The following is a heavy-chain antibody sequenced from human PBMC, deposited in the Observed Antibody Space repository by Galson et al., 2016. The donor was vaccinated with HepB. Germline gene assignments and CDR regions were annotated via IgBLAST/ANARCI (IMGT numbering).Heavy chain of an antibody. Sequence: SLRLSCAASGFTFGTHAMCWVRQAPGRGLECVSSISGDGVHTYYAYSVRGRFAISRDNSKNTLYLQMSSLSAEDTAVYYCARRNCDPLYYYFDYWSRGTLVSVSS. CDR3: ARRNCDPLYYYFDY. V-gene: IGHV3-23*01. D-gene: IGHD1-14*01. CDR2: ISGDGVHT. CDR1: GFTFGTHA. J-gene: IGHJ4*02.